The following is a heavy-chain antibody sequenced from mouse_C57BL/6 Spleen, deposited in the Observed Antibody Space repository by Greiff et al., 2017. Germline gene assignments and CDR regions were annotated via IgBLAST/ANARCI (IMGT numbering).Heavy chain of an antibody. J-gene: IGHJ2*01. CDR3: ARGGDYGNFDY. V-gene: IGHV5-17*01. D-gene: IGHD2-1*01. Sequence: EVKLVESGGGLVKPGGSLTLSCAASGFTFSDYGMHWVRQAPEKGLEWVAYISSGSSTIYYADTVKGRFTISRDNAKNTLFLQMTSLRSEDTAMYYCARGGDYGNFDYWGQGTTLTVSS. CDR1: GFTFSDYG. CDR2: ISSGSSTI.